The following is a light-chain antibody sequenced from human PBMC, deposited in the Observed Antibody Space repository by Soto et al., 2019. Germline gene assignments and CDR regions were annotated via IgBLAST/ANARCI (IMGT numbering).Light chain of an antibody. J-gene: IGLJ3*02. CDR2: EVS. Sequence: QSVLTQPASVSGSPGQSITISCTGTSSDVGGYNYVSWYQQHPGKAPKVMIYEVSNRPSGVSNRFSGSKSGNTASLTISGLQAEDEADYYCSSFTSSSALEVFGGGTQLTVL. V-gene: IGLV2-14*01. CDR3: SSFTSSSALEV. CDR1: SSDVGGYNY.